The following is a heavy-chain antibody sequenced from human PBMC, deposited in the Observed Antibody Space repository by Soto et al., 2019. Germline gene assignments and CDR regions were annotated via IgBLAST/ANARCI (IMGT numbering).Heavy chain of an antibody. J-gene: IGHJ4*02. CDR2: ISYDGSNK. V-gene: IGHV3-30*18. CDR1: GFTFSSYG. D-gene: IGHD6-13*01. CDR3: ANDDSSSWHY. Sequence: PGGSLRLSCAASGFTFSSYGMHWVRQAPGKGLEWVAVISYDGSNKYYADSVKGRFTISRDNSKNTLYLQMNSLRAEDTAVYYCANDDSSSWHYWGQGTLVTVSS.